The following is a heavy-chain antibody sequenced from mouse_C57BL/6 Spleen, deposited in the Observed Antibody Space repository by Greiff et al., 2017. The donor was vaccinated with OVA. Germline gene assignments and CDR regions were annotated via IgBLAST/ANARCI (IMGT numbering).Heavy chain of an antibody. D-gene: IGHD1-1*01. J-gene: IGHJ2*01. Sequence: VQLQQSGAELVKPGASVKISCKASGYAFSSYWMNWVKQRPGKGLEWIGQIYPGDGDTNYNGKFKGKATLTADKSSSTAYMQLSSLTSEDSAVYFCARSVYGSSYNYFDYWGQGTTLTVSS. CDR2: IYPGDGDT. CDR1: GYAFSSYW. CDR3: ARSVYGSSYNYFDY. V-gene: IGHV1-80*01.